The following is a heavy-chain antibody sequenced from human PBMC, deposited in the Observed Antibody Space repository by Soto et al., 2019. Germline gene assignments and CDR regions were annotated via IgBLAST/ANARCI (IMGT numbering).Heavy chain of an antibody. CDR1: GFTFSSYA. J-gene: IGHJ5*02. Sequence: EVQLLESGGGLVQPGGSLRLSCAASGFTFSSYAMSWVRQAPGKGLEWVSVISGSGDYIYYADSVKGRFTISRDNSKSTLYLQMNSLRPEDTALYYCIRGRGRGTNWYNIWFDPWGQGTLVTVSS. V-gene: IGHV3-23*01. CDR3: IRGRGRGTNWYNIWFDP. D-gene: IGHD6-13*01. CDR2: ISGSGDYI.